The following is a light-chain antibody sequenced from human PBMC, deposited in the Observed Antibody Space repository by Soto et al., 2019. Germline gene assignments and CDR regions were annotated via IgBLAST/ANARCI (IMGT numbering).Light chain of an antibody. CDR1: SSDVGGYNY. V-gene: IGLV2-14*01. CDR2: DVT. Sequence: QSVLTQPASVSGSPGQSIIISCTGTSSDVGGYNYVSWYQQNPGKAPKLMIYDVTNRPSGVSNRFSGSKSGNTASLTISGLQAEDEADYYCSSYTTSNTLVFGTGTKVTVL. J-gene: IGLJ1*01. CDR3: SSYTTSNTLV.